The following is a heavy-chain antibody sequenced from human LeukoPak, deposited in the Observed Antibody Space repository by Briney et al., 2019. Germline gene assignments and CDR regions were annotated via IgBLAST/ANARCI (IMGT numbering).Heavy chain of an antibody. CDR3: ARDRGRGEDY. V-gene: IGHV3-30*02. CDR1: GFSFSNCG. CDR2: TQFDGNKK. D-gene: IGHD2-21*01. J-gene: IGHJ4*02. Sequence: PGGSLRLSCAASGFSFSNCGMHWVRQAPGKGLEWVAFTQFDGNKKYYADSVKGRFTISRDNSKNTLYLQMNSLRAEDTAVYYCARDRGRGEDYWGQGTLVTVSS.